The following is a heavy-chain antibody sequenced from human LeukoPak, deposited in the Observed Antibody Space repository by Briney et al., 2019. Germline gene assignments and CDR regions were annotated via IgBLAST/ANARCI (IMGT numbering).Heavy chain of an antibody. CDR1: GDSISRYY. D-gene: IGHD6-13*01. V-gene: IGHV4-4*07. Sequence: SEPLSLTCTVSGDSISRYYWSWLRQPAGEGLEGIGRIYTSGSNNYNPSLKSRVTMSVDTSKNQFSLKLSSVTAADTAVYYCARGRAAAGKLDYWGQGTLVTVSS. CDR2: IYTSGSN. CDR3: ARGRAAAGKLDY. J-gene: IGHJ4*02.